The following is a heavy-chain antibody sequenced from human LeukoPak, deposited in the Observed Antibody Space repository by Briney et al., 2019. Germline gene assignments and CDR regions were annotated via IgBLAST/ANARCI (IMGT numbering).Heavy chain of an antibody. CDR1: GFTFSSYA. CDR3: ARAGRDLIAVAGSDY. CDR2: ISYDGSNK. V-gene: IGHV3-30-3*01. D-gene: IGHD6-19*01. Sequence: GGSLRLSCAASGFTFSSYAMHWVRQAPGKGLEWVAVISYDGSNKYYADSVKGRFTISRDNAKNSLYLQMNSLRAEDTAVYYCARAGRDLIAVAGSDYWGQGTLVTVSS. J-gene: IGHJ4*02.